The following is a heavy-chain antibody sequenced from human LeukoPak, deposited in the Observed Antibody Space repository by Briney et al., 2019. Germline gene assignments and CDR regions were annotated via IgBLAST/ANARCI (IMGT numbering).Heavy chain of an antibody. CDR1: GGTFSSYA. CDR2: IIPIFGTA. D-gene: IGHD3-22*01. Sequence: ASVKVSCKASGGTFSSYAISWVRQAPGQGPEWMGGIIPIFGTANYAQKFQGRVTITTDESTSTAYMELSSLRSEDTAVYYCAGNYYDSSENYYYYMDVWGKGTTVTVSS. CDR3: AGNYYDSSENYYYYMDV. V-gene: IGHV1-69*05. J-gene: IGHJ6*03.